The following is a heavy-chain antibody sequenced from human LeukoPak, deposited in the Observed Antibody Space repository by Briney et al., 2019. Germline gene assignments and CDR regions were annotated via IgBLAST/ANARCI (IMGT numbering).Heavy chain of an antibody. J-gene: IGHJ4*02. CDR2: IYSSGGT. D-gene: IGHD5-18*01. Sequence: SETESLTCTVSGASISSYYWSWTRQPPGKGLEWIGYIYSSGGTNYNPSLNRRVTISVDTSKNQFSLKLSSVTAADTAVYYCARPHSRGYSYGPFDCWGESTVDPVSS. CDR1: GASISSYY. CDR3: ARPHSRGYSYGPFDC. V-gene: IGHV4-59*08.